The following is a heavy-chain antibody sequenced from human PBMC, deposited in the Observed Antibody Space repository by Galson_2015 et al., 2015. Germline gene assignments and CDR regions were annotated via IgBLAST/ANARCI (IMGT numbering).Heavy chain of an antibody. CDR1: GYTFTNYF. Sequence: SVKVSCKASGYTFTNYFIQWVRQAPGQGLEWVGAINPSGAATFYAQKLQGRVTMTRDTPTSTVYVELSSLGSEDTAVYYCAKELGGTYYFDYWGLGTLVTVSS. V-gene: IGHV1-46*04. J-gene: IGHJ4*02. CDR3: AKELGGTYYFDY. CDR2: INPSGAAT. D-gene: IGHD3-10*01.